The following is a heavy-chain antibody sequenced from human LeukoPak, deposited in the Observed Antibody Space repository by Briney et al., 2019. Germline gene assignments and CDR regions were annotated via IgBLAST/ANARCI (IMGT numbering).Heavy chain of an antibody. CDR3: ARQSRSGYFDY. J-gene: IGHJ4*02. D-gene: IGHD3-10*01. CDR1: GGSISSYY. CDR2: IYTSGST. V-gene: IGHV4-4*09. Sequence: SETLSLTCTVSGGSISSYYWSWIRQPPGKGLEWIGYIYTSGSTNYNPSLKSRVTISVDTSNTQFSLKLSSVTAADTAVYYCARQSRSGYFDYWGQGTLVTVSS.